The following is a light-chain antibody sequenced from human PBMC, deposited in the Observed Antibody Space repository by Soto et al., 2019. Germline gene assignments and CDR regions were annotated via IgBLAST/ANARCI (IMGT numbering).Light chain of an antibody. V-gene: IGKV3-15*01. J-gene: IGKJ2*01. CDR1: QSVSSN. CDR2: CAS. CDR3: QQYNNWPYT. Sequence: EIVMTQSPATLSVSPEERATLSCRASQSVSSNLAWYQQKPGQAPRLLIYCASTRATGIPARFSGSGSGTEFTLTISSLQSEDFAVYYCQQYNNWPYTFGQGTKLEIK.